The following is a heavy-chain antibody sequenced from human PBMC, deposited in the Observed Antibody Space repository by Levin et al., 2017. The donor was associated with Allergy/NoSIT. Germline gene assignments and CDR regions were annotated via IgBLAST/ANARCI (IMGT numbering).Heavy chain of an antibody. CDR2: ISSSSSYI. CDR1: GFTFSSYS. J-gene: IGHJ6*02. CDR3: AREGPYCSGGSCMDV. V-gene: IGHV3-21*01. D-gene: IGHD2-15*01. Sequence: GGSLRLSCAASGFTFSSYSMNWVRQAPGKGLEWVSSISSSSSYIYYADSVKGRFTISRDNAKNSLYLQMNSLRAEDTAVYYCAREGPYCSGGSCMDVWGQGTTVTVSS.